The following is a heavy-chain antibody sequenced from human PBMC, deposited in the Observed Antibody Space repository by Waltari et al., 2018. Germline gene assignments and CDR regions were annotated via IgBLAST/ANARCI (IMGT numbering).Heavy chain of an antibody. CDR1: GFPFSSYA. Sequence: EVQLSASGGGLVQPGGSLRLSCAASGFPFSSYAMRWVRPAPGKGLEWVSASSGSGGSTYYADSVKGRFTISRDNSKNTLYLQMNSLRAEDTAVYYCAMGPMVQGVITPLGYWGQGTLVTVSS. V-gene: IGHV3-23*01. D-gene: IGHD3-10*01. J-gene: IGHJ4*02. CDR2: SSGSGGST. CDR3: AMGPMVQGVITPLGY.